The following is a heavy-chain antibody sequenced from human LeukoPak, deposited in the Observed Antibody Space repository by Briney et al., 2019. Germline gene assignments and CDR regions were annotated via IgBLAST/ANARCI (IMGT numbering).Heavy chain of an antibody. CDR2: ISWNSGSI. CDR1: GFTFDDYA. CDR3: AKGSFYDSSGYYDY. J-gene: IGHJ4*02. Sequence: PGRSLRLSCAASGFTFDDYATHWVRQAPGKGLEWVSGISWNSGSIGYADSVKGRFTISRDNAKNSLYLQMNSLRAEDTALYYCAKGSFYDSSGYYDYWGQGTLVTVSS. D-gene: IGHD3-22*01. V-gene: IGHV3-9*01.